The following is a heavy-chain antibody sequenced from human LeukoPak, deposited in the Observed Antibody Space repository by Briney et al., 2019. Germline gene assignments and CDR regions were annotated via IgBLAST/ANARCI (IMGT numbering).Heavy chain of an antibody. Sequence: SETLSLTCTVSGGSISSSSYYWGWIRQPPGKGLEWIGSIYYSGSTYYNPSLKSRVTISVDTSKNQFSLKLSSVTAADTAVYYCARGRGYYGSGSRRGDAFDIWGQGTMVTVSS. CDR1: GGSISSSSYY. J-gene: IGHJ3*02. CDR2: IYYSGST. CDR3: ARGRGYYGSGSRRGDAFDI. V-gene: IGHV4-39*07. D-gene: IGHD3-10*01.